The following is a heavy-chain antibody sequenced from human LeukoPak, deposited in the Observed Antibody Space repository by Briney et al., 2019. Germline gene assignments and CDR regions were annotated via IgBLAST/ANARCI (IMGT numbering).Heavy chain of an antibody. D-gene: IGHD6-19*01. Sequence: GGSLRLSCAASGFTFSNYAMSWVRQAPGEGLEWVSSISVSGGSTFYADSVKGRFTISRDNSKNTLYLQMNSLRAEDTAVYYCAQLLSSGWYGLDYWGQGTLVTVSS. CDR3: AQLLSSGWYGLDY. CDR1: GFTFSNYA. CDR2: ISVSGGST. V-gene: IGHV3-23*01. J-gene: IGHJ4*02.